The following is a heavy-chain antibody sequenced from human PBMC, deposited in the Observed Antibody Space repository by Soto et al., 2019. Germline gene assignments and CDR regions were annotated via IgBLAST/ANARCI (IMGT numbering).Heavy chain of an antibody. D-gene: IGHD3-3*01. Sequence: QVQLVKSGAEVTKPGSSVKVSCKASGGTFSSYAISWVRQAPGQGLEWMGGIIPIFGTANYAQKFQGRVTITADESTSTAYMELSSLRSEDTAVYYCAREGTIFGVVTPFDPWGQGTLVTVSS. CDR3: AREGTIFGVVTPFDP. J-gene: IGHJ5*02. CDR2: IIPIFGTA. V-gene: IGHV1-69*01. CDR1: GGTFSSYA.